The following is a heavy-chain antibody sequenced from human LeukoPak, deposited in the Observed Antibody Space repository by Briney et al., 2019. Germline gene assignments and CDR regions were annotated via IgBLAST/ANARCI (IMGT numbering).Heavy chain of an antibody. CDR3: ARGGDCSSTSCYLINDY. CDR2: ITISSNYI. J-gene: IGHJ4*02. V-gene: IGHV3-21*06. Sequence: GGSLRLSCAASGFTFSAYSMTWVGRAPGKGLEWVSSITISSNYIYNADSVKGRFTISRDNALNALYLQMNSLRAEDTAVYYCARGGDCSSTSCYLINDYWGQGTLVTVSS. CDR1: GFTFSAYS. D-gene: IGHD2-2*01.